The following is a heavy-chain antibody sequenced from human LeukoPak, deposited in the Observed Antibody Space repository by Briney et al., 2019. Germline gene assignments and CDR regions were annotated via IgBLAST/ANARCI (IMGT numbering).Heavy chain of an antibody. D-gene: IGHD6-6*01. CDR3: ARDLETLAARNELIWSNWIDP. J-gene: IGHJ5*02. V-gene: IGHV3-30-3*01. CDR1: GFTFNHFA. CDR2: ISYDGNNK. Sequence: SGGSLRLSCAASGFTFNHFAMHWVRQAPGKGLEWVAVISYDGNNKYHADSAKGRLTISRDNSKNTLYLQMNSLRGDDTAMYHCARDLETLAARNELIWSNWIDPWGQGTLVTVSS.